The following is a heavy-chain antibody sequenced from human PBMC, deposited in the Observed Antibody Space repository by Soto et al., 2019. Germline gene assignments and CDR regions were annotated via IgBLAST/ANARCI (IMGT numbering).Heavy chain of an antibody. CDR3: ARRIAAAGIESYYYYMDV. V-gene: IGHV1-69*13. J-gene: IGHJ6*03. D-gene: IGHD6-13*01. CDR2: IIPIFGTA. Sequence: SVKVSCKASGGTFSSYAISWVRQAPGQGLEWMGGIIPIFGTANYAQKFQGRVTITADESTSTAYMELSSLRSEDTAVYYFARRIAAAGIESYYYYMDVWGKGTTVTVSS. CDR1: GGTFSSYA.